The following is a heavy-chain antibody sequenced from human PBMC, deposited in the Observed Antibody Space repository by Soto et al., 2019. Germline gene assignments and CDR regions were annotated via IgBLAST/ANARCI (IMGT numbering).Heavy chain of an antibody. CDR1: GITFSNAW. CDR2: IQKKADGGAT. Sequence: EVQLVESGGGLVKDGGSLRLSCAVSGITFSNAWMAWVRQAPGKGLEWVGRIQKKADGGATEYAASVKGRLSISRDDSKNTLYVQMDSLKTEDSVVYYCTIMGLGTFQYWGQGTLLTVSS. D-gene: IGHD1-26*01. J-gene: IGHJ4*02. V-gene: IGHV3-15*01. CDR3: TIMGLGTFQY.